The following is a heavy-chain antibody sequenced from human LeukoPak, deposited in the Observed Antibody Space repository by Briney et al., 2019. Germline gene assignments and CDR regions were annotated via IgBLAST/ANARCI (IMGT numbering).Heavy chain of an antibody. Sequence: SETLSLTCTVSAGSINTYFWTWVRQPAGKGLEWIGRISGSGTAYYNPSLESRVTISLDTANNQLFLRMTSVSATDTAVYYCARGTELTRTSGHYSFDYWGQGTLVSVSS. D-gene: IGHD1-7*01. V-gene: IGHV4-4*07. CDR1: AGSINTYF. J-gene: IGHJ4*02. CDR2: ISGSGTA. CDR3: ARGTELTRTSGHYSFDY.